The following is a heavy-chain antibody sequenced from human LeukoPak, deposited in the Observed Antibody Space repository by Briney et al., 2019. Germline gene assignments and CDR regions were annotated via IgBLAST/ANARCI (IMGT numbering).Heavy chain of an antibody. Sequence: SETLSLTCTVSGGSIRNYYWSWIRQPPGKGLEWIGYIYYSGTTKYNPSLKSRVTISVDMSKNQFSLKLSSVTAADTAVYYCARGLRSYDSSGYDDAFDIWGQGTMVTVSS. CDR1: GGSIRNYY. J-gene: IGHJ3*02. CDR3: ARGLRSYDSSGYDDAFDI. CDR2: IYYSGTT. D-gene: IGHD3-22*01. V-gene: IGHV4-59*01.